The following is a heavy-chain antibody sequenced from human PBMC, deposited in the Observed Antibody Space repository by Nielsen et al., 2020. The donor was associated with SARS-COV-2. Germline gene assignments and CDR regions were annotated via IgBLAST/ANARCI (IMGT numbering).Heavy chain of an antibody. J-gene: IGHJ1*01. CDR2: IHYTGNT. D-gene: IGHD6-19*01. Sequence: SETLSLTCTVSGGSIRTDYYWTWIRQPPGKGLKWIGNIHYTGNTYYTPSLESRITISIDASKNQFSLKLRSVTAADTAVYYCARATGDGSTWFESFHRWGQGTLVIVSS. CDR3: ARATGDGSTWFESFHR. CDR1: GGSIRTDYY. V-gene: IGHV4-30-4*01.